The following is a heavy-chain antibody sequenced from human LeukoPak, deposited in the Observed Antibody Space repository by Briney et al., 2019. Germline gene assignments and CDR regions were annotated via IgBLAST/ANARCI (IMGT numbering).Heavy chain of an antibody. V-gene: IGHV3-15*01. Sequence: PGGSLRLSCAASGFTFSNAWMSWVRQAPGKGLEWVGRIKSKTDGGTTDYAAPVKGRFTISRDDSKNTLYLQMNSLKTEDTAVYYCTTGGSLLWFGELSDWGQGTLVTVSS. J-gene: IGHJ4*02. CDR3: TTGGSLLWFGELSD. D-gene: IGHD3-10*01. CDR2: IKSKTDGGTT. CDR1: GFTFSNAW.